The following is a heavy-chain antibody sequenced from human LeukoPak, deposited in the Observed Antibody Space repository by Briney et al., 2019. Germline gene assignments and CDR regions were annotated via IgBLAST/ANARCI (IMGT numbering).Heavy chain of an antibody. Sequence: GESLKISCKGSGCSFTNYWIAWVRHMPGKGLEWMGIIYPGDSDTRYNPSFQGQVTISADKSISAAYLQWSNLKASDTAVYYCARRLPSVETFDYWGQGTLVTVSS. CDR3: ARRLPSVETFDY. CDR1: GCSFTNYW. V-gene: IGHV5-51*01. D-gene: IGHD5-24*01. J-gene: IGHJ4*02. CDR2: IYPGDSDT.